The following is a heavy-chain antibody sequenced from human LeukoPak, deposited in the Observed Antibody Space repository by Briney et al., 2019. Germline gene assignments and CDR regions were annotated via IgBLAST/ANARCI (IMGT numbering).Heavy chain of an antibody. CDR3: ARDLHGDYAC. CDR2: ISSSGSTI. CDR1: GFTFSSYE. D-gene: IGHD4-17*01. V-gene: IGHV3-48*03. Sequence: GRSLRLSCAASGFTFSSYEMNWVRQAPGKGLEWVSYISSSGSTIYYADSVKGRFTISRDNAKNSLYLQMNSLRAEDTAVYYCARDLHGDYACWGQGTLVTVSS. J-gene: IGHJ4*02.